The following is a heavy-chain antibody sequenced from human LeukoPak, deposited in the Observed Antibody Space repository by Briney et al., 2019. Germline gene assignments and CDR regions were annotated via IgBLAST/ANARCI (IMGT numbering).Heavy chain of an antibody. CDR2: ISYNGSKK. J-gene: IGHJ6*03. V-gene: IGHV3-30*18. CDR3: AKTWQNPLRYYYYMDV. Sequence: GESLRLSCAASGFTFTTYWMSWVRQAPGKGLEWVAVISYNGSKKYYARSVRGGFTISRDNSKNTLYLQMNSLRAEDTAVYYCAKTWQNPLRYYYYMDVWGKGTTVTVSS. CDR1: GFTFTTYW.